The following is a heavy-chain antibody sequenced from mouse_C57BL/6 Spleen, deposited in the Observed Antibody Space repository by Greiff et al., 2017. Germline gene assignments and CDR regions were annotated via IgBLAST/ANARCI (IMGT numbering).Heavy chain of an antibody. J-gene: IGHJ4*01. CDR3: AMRALYGCRENYAMDY. CDR1: GYTFTSYW. Sequence: VQLQQPGAELVKPGASVKVSCKASGYTFTSYWMHWVKQRPGQGLEWIGRIHPSDSDTNYNQKFKGKATLTVDKSSSTAYMQLSSLTSEDSAVYYCAMRALYGCRENYAMDYWGQGTSVTVSS. CDR2: IHPSDSDT. V-gene: IGHV1-74*01. D-gene: IGHD1-1*01.